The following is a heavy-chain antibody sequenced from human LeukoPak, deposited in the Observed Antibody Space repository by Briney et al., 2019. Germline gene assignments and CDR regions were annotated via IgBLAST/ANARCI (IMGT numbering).Heavy chain of an antibody. CDR1: GGSFSGYY. CDR2: INHSGST. D-gene: IGHD3-22*01. Sequence: SETLSLTCTVYGGSFSGYYWSWIRQPPGKGLEWIGEINHSGSTNYNPSLKSRVTISVDTSKNQFSLKLSSVTAADTAVYYCARGLYYYDSSGYYSAKVDYWGQGTLVTVSS. V-gene: IGHV4-34*01. J-gene: IGHJ4*02. CDR3: ARGLYYYDSSGYYSAKVDY.